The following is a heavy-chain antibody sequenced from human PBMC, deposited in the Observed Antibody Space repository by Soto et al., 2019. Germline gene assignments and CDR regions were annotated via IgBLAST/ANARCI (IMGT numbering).Heavy chain of an antibody. J-gene: IGHJ4*02. CDR3: TGPAIADEPNY. CDR1: GFTFSGSA. Sequence: GGSLRLSCAASGFTFSGSAMHWVRQASGKGLEWVGRIRSKANSYATAYAASVKGRFTISRDDSKDTAYLQMNSLKTDDTAVYYCTGPAIADEPNYLGQGTLETVSS. V-gene: IGHV3-73*01. D-gene: IGHD2-2*02. CDR2: IRSKANSYAT.